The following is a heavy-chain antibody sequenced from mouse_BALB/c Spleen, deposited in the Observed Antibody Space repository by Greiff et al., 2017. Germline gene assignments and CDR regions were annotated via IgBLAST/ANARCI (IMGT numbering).Heavy chain of an antibody. CDR1: GFTFSSYT. CDR3: TRAPFGGFYFDY. Sequence: EVQLVESGGGLVKPGGSLKLSCAASGFTFSSYTMSWVRQTPEKRLEWVATISSGGSYTYYPDSVKGRFTISRDNAKNTLYLQMSSLKSEDTAMYYCTRAPFGGFYFDYWGQGTTLTVSS. J-gene: IGHJ2*01. V-gene: IGHV5-6-4*01. CDR2: ISSGGSYT.